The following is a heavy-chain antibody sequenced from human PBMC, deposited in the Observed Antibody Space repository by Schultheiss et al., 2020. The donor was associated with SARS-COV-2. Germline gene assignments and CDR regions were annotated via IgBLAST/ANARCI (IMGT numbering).Heavy chain of an antibody. CDR3: ARVVPAASFSFDY. CDR1: GFTFSDYY. J-gene: IGHJ4*02. Sequence: GGSLRLSCAASGFTFSDYYMSWIRQAPGKGLEWVSYISSSSSYTNYADSVKGRFTISRDNAKNSLYLQMNSLRAEDTAVYYCARVVPAASFSFDYWGQGTLVTVSS. V-gene: IGHV3-11*05. CDR2: ISSSSSYT. D-gene: IGHD2-2*01.